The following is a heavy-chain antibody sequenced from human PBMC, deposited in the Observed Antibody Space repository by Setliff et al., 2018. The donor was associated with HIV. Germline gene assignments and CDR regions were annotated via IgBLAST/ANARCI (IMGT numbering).Heavy chain of an antibody. CDR2: IYHGGST. V-gene: IGHV4-4*02. CDR3: ARSSTPGSRAYFPDY. J-gene: IGHJ4*02. CDR1: GGSISSNSW. Sequence: SETLSLTCAVSGGSISSNSWWSWVRQPPGKGLEWIGEIYHGGSTNYNSSLKSRVTISVDKSKNQFSLQLRSVTAADTAVYYCARSSTPGSRAYFPDYWGQGTLVTVSS. D-gene: IGHD3-22*01.